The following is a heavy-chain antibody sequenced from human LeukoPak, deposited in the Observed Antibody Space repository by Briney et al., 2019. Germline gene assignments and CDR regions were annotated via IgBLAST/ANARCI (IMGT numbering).Heavy chain of an antibody. D-gene: IGHD3-10*01. CDR3: AKDPNSFGSGSGVDY. CDR1: GYTFTGYY. CDR2: INPNSGGT. J-gene: IGHJ4*02. Sequence: ASVKVSCKASGYTFTGYYMHWVRQAPGQGLEWMGWINPNSGGTNYAQKFQGRVTMTRDTSISTACMELSRLRSDDTAVYYCAKDPNSFGSGSGVDYWGQGTLVTVSS. V-gene: IGHV1-2*02.